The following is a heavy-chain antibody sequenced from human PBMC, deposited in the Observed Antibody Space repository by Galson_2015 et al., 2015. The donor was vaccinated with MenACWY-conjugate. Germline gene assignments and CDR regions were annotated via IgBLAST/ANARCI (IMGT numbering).Heavy chain of an antibody. V-gene: IGHV5-51*01. Sequence: SGAEGKKPGESLEISCKGSGSAFTSIWIGWVRQMPGKGLEWMGIIYTGDSDTRYTTSFQGHVTISADKSINTAYLQWGGLEASDTAMYYCARQGFGSSSLDYWGQGTLVTVSS. CDR2: IYTGDSDT. J-gene: IGHJ4*02. D-gene: IGHD6-6*01. CDR3: ARQGFGSSSLDY. CDR1: GSAFTSIW.